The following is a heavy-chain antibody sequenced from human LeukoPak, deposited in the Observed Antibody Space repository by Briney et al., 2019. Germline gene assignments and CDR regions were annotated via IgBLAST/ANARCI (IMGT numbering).Heavy chain of an antibody. D-gene: IGHD3-10*01. V-gene: IGHV3-23*01. CDR2: ISGTGETT. CDR1: GFTFSSYT. J-gene: IGHJ4*02. CDR3: ERGWFGKFGDY. Sequence: PGGSLRLSCVASGFTFSSYTMIRVRQAPGKGLEWVSVISGTGETTHYAESVKGRFIISRDNSKNTVHLQMNSLTAGDTGVYYCERGWFGKFGDYWGQGTLATVSS.